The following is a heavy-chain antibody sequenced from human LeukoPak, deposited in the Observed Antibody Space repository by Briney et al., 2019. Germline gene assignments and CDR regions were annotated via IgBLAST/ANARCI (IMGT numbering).Heavy chain of an antibody. D-gene: IGHD3-22*01. J-gene: IGHJ4*02. CDR1: GYTFTTYY. Sequence: ASVKVSCKASGYTFTTYYVHWVRQAPGQGLEWMGWINPNSGDTNYAQNFQGRVTMTRDTSINTAYMELSRLRPDDTAVYYCARESRGILNYFDYWGQGTLVTVSS. CDR2: INPNSGDT. CDR3: ARESRGILNYFDY. V-gene: IGHV1-2*02.